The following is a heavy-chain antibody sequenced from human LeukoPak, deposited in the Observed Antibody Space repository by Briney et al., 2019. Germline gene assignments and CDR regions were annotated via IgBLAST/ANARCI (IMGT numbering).Heavy chain of an antibody. CDR3: ARGNRLYASSWSRRPSDY. Sequence: ASVKVSCKASGYTFTNYDINWLRQGTGQRPEWMGSMNPIGGNAGSVEKFRGRITMTRDTSINTAYMELRSLEPEDAAVYYCARGNRLYASSWSRRPSDYWGQGTLVTVSS. J-gene: IGHJ4*02. D-gene: IGHD6-13*01. V-gene: IGHV1-8*02. CDR2: MNPIGGNA. CDR1: GYTFTNYD.